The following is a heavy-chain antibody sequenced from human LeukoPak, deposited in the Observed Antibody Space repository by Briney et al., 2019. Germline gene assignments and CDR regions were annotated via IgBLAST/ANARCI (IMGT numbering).Heavy chain of an antibody. D-gene: IGHD3-22*01. Sequence: SETLSLTCTVSGYSISSGYYWGWIRPPPGKGLEWIGSIYHSGSTYYNPSLKSRVTISVDTSKNQFSLKLSSVTAADTAVYYCARSYDSSGYPDYWGQGTLVTVSS. CDR3: ARSYDSSGYPDY. CDR1: GYSISSGYY. CDR2: IYHSGST. V-gene: IGHV4-38-2*02. J-gene: IGHJ4*02.